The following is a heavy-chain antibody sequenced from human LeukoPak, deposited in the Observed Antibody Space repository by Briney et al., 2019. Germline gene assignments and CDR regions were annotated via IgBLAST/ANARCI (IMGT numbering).Heavy chain of an antibody. CDR1: GGSFSGYY. CDR3: ARERRAALHNWFDP. V-gene: IGHV4-34*01. CDR2: INHSGST. D-gene: IGHD6-6*01. Sequence: SETLSLTCAVYGGSFSGYYWSWIRQPPGKGLEWIGQINHSGSTNYNPSLKSRVTISVDTSKNQFSLKLSSVTAADTAVYYCARERRAALHNWFDPWGQGTLVTVSS. J-gene: IGHJ5*02.